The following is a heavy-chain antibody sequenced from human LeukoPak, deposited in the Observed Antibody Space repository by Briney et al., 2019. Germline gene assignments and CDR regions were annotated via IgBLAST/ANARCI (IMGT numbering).Heavy chain of an antibody. Sequence: ASVKVSCKASGYTFTGYYMHWVRQAPGQGLEWMGRTNPNSGGTNYAQKFQGRVTMTRDTSISTAYMELSRLRSDDTAVYYCATPVGLRYFDWLSQSDAFDIWGQGTMVTVSS. CDR1: GYTFTGYY. J-gene: IGHJ3*02. D-gene: IGHD3-9*01. CDR2: TNPNSGGT. CDR3: ATPVGLRYFDWLSQSDAFDI. V-gene: IGHV1-2*06.